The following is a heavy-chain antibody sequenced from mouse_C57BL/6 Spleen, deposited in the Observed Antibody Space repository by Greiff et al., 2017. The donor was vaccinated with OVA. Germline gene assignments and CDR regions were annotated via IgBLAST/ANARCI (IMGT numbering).Heavy chain of an antibody. CDR3: ARNGLGDAMDY. V-gene: IGHV2-9-1*01. CDR2: IWTGGGT. CDR1: GFSLTSYA. Sequence: VQVVESGPGLVAPSQSLSITCTVSGFSLTSYAISWVRQPPGTGLEWLGVIWTGGGTNYNSALNSRLSIRKDNYKSQVFLKMNSLQTDDTARYYCARNGLGDAMDYWGQGTSVTVSS. D-gene: IGHD3-3*01. J-gene: IGHJ4*01.